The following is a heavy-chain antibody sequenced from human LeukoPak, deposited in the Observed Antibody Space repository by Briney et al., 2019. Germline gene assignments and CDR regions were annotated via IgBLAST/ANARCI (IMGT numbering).Heavy chain of an antibody. Sequence: PGRSLRLSCAASGFTFSSYSMNWVRQAPGKGLEWVSSISSSSSYIYYADSVKGRFTISRDNAKNSLYLQMNSLRAEDTAVYYCARDPRGTMVRGPHPFDPWGQGTLVTVSS. J-gene: IGHJ5*02. D-gene: IGHD3-10*01. CDR2: ISSSSSYI. CDR1: GFTFSSYS. CDR3: ARDPRGTMVRGPHPFDP. V-gene: IGHV3-21*01.